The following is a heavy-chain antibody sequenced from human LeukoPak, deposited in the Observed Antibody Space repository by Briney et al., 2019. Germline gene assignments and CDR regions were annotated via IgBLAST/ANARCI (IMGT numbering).Heavy chain of an antibody. Sequence: GGSLRLSCAASGFTFSSYWMSWVRQAPGKGLEWVANIKQDGSEKYYVDSVKGRFTISRDNAKNPLYLQMNSLRAEDTAVYYCARSASGYDWGYYYYYYYMDVWGKGTTVTVSS. CDR2: IKQDGSEK. J-gene: IGHJ6*03. CDR1: GFTFSSYW. V-gene: IGHV3-7*01. D-gene: IGHD5-12*01. CDR3: ARSASGYDWGYYYYYYYMDV.